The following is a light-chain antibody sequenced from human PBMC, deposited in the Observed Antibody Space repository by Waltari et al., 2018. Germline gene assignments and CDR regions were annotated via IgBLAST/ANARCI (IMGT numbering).Light chain of an antibody. V-gene: IGLV2-14*01. CDR2: DVS. CDR3: CSFTSRSTWV. CDR1: SSDVGGYNY. Sequence: QSALTQPASVSGSPGQSITISCTGTSSDVGGYNYVSCYQQHPGKAPKLLIFDVSYRPSGVSDRFSGSKSGNTASLTISGLQAEDESDYYCCSFTSRSTWVFGGGTKLTVL. J-gene: IGLJ3*02.